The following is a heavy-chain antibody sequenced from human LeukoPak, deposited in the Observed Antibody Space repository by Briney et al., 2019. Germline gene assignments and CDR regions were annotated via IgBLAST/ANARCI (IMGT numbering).Heavy chain of an antibody. CDR2: IYTSGST. J-gene: IGHJ6*03. D-gene: IGHD6-13*01. V-gene: IGHV4-4*07. CDR1: GGSISSYY. Sequence: PSETLSLTCTVSGGSISSYYWSWIRQPAGKGLEWIGRIYTSGSTNYNPSLKSRVTMSVDTSKNQFSLKLSSVTAADTAVYYCARDRQQPVPWYYYYMDVWGKGTTVTVSS. CDR3: ARDRQQPVPWYYYYMDV.